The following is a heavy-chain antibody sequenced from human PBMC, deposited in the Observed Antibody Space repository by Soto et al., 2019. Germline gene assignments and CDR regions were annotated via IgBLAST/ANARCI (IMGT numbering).Heavy chain of an antibody. V-gene: IGHV3-23*01. D-gene: IGHD3-3*01. CDR2: MSGSGGNT. CDR3: AKASGAANFYHLDS. Sequence: GGSLRLSCAASGFSFSSYAMNWVRQAPGKGLEWVSAMSGSGGNTYYADSVKGRFTISRDNSKNTLYLQMNSLRAEDTAVYHCAKASGAANFYHLDSWGQGALVTVSS. J-gene: IGHJ4*02. CDR1: GFSFSSYA.